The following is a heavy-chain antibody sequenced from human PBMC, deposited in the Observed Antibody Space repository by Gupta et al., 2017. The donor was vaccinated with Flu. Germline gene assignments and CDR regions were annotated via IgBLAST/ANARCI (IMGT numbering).Heavy chain of an antibody. J-gene: IGHJ6*02. CDR2: IGSSTNYI. CDR1: GFTFSDYN. D-gene: IGHD3-16*02. V-gene: IGHV3-21*06. CDR3: ARGKKLYQNMDV. Sequence: EVQLVESGGGLVKPGGSLRLSCAASGFTFSDYNMNWVRQAPGKGLEWVSSIGSSTNYIYYEDSVKGRFTISRDDAKNLLYLQMNSLRAEDTAVYYCARGKKLYQNMDVWGQGTTGTVSS.